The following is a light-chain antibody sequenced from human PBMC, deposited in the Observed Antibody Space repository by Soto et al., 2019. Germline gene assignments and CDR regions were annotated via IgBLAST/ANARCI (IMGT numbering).Light chain of an antibody. V-gene: IGKV1-12*01. Sequence: SQDINSRLAWFQQQPGRPPKYVIQAATMLQSGFPSRFAGSGSGRDFTLTIHTLQPEDSATYYCLQVANFPRTFGQGTKVDI. CDR1: QDINSR. CDR3: LQVANFPRT. CDR2: AAT. J-gene: IGKJ1*01.